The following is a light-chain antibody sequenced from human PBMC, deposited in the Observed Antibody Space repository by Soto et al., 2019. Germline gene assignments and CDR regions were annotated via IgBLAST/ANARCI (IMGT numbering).Light chain of an antibody. V-gene: IGKV1-5*03. CDR2: KAS. Sequence: DIQMTQSPSTLSASVGDRVTITCRASESIDSWLAWHQQKPGRAPKLLISKASSLESGVPSRFSGSGFGTEFTLTISSLQPDDFATYYCQQYNSYSSITFGQGTRLEIK. J-gene: IGKJ5*01. CDR1: ESIDSW. CDR3: QQYNSYSSIT.